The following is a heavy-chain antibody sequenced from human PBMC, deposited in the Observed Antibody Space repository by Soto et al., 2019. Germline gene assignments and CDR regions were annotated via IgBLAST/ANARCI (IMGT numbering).Heavy chain of an antibody. Sequence: QVQLQQWGAGLLKPSETLSLTCAVYDGSVSVPNYYWSWIRQPPGKGLEWIGEMSHSGGSHFNPSLKSRVTISVDTSTNQFSLKMSSVTAADTALYYCARVQRGTATTVVDAFDIWGPGTMVIVSS. CDR1: DGSVSVPNYY. CDR3: ARVQRGTATTVVDAFDI. V-gene: IGHV4-34*01. D-gene: IGHD1-1*01. J-gene: IGHJ3*02. CDR2: MSHSGGS.